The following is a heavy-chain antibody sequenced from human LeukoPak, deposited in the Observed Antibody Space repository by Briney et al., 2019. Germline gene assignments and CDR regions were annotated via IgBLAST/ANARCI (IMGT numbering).Heavy chain of an antibody. V-gene: IGHV4-59*01. Sequence: PSETLSLTCTVSGGSISSYYWRWIRQPPAKELEWIGYIYYSGSTNYNPSLKSRVTISVDTSKNQFSLKLSSVTAADTAVYYCASLGGDYYDRGYYFDYWGQGTLVTVSS. CDR1: GGSISSYY. CDR3: ASLGGDYYDRGYYFDY. D-gene: IGHD3-22*01. CDR2: IYYSGST. J-gene: IGHJ4*02.